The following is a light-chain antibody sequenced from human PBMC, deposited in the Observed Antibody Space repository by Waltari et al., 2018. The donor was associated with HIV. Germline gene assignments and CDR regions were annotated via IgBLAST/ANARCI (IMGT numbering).Light chain of an antibody. CDR1: SPNIGAGYE. CDR3: QSYDSSLSGWV. Sequence: QSVLTQPPSVSGAPGQRVTISCTGTSPNIGAGYEVQWYQHLPGTAPKLLIYGKDQRPSGVPDRFAGSKAGTSASLAITVLQTDDEADYYCQSYDSSLSGWVFGGGTKLTVL. J-gene: IGLJ3*02. CDR2: GKD. V-gene: IGLV1-40*01.